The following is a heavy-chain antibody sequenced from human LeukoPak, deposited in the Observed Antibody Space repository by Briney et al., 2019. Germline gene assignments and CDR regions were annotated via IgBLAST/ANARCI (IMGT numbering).Heavy chain of an antibody. V-gene: IGHV3-30*18. CDR1: GFTFSSYG. CDR3: AKDGSSWYIDY. Sequence: GGSLRLSCAASGFTFSSYGMHWVRQAPGKGLEWVAVISYDGSNKYYVDSVKGRFTISRDNSKNTLYLQMNSLRAEDTAVYYCAKDGSSWYIDYWGQGTLVTVSS. D-gene: IGHD6-13*01. J-gene: IGHJ4*02. CDR2: ISYDGSNK.